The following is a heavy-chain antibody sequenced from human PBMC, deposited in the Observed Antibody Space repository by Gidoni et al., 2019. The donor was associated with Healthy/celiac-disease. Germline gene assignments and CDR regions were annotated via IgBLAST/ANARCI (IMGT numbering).Heavy chain of an antibody. CDR3: ARDSVDTAMVSRWFDP. CDR1: GGTFSSYA. CDR2: IIPILGIA. V-gene: IGHV1-69*04. D-gene: IGHD5-18*01. J-gene: IGHJ5*02. Sequence: QVQLVQSGAEVKKPGSSVKVPCKASGGTFSSYAISWVRQAPGQGLEWMGRIIPILGIANYAQKFQGRVTITADKSTSTAYMELSSLRSEDTAVYYCARDSVDTAMVSRWFDPWGQGTLVTVSS.